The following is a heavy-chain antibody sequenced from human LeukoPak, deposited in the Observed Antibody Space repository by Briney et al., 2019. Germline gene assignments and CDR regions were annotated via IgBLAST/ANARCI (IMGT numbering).Heavy chain of an antibody. CDR1: GFTFDDYA. V-gene: IGHV3-9*01. Sequence: GGSLRLSCAASGFTFDDYAMHWVRQAPGKGLEWVSGISWNSGSIGYADSVKGRFTISRDNAKNSLYLQMNSLRAEDTALYYCAKDGLLLWFGYYFDYWGQGTLVTVSS. CDR3: AKDGLLLWFGYYFDY. J-gene: IGHJ4*02. D-gene: IGHD3-10*01. CDR2: ISWNSGSI.